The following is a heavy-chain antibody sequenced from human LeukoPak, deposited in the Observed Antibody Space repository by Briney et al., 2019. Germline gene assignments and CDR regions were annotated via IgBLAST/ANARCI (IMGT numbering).Heavy chain of an antibody. Sequence: ASVKVSCKASGYTLTSYDINWVRQATGQGLEWMGWMNPNSGNTGYAQKFQGRVTMTRNTSISTAYMDLSSLRSEDTAVYYCARGPGLNQYYQHWGQGTLVTVSS. CDR2: MNPNSGNT. V-gene: IGHV1-8*01. D-gene: IGHD1-14*01. J-gene: IGHJ1*01. CDR1: GYTLTSYD. CDR3: ARGPGLNQYYQH.